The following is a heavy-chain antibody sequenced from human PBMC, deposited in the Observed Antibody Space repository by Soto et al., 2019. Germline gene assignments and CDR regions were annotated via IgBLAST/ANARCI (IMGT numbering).Heavy chain of an antibody. CDR2: ISGSGGST. CDR3: AKAPLPFTTYSL. V-gene: IGHV3-23*01. CDR1: GFTFSSYA. J-gene: IGHJ4*02. Sequence: GGSLRLSCAASGFTFSSYAMSWVRQAPGKGLEWVSAISGSGGSTYYADSVKGRFTISRDNSMNTLYLQMNSLRAEDTAVYYCAKAPLPFTTYSLWGQGTLVTVSS. D-gene: IGHD3-22*01.